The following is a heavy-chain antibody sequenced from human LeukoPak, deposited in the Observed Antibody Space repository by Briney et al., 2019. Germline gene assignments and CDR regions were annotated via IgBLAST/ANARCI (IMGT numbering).Heavy chain of an antibody. CDR3: AKDRWDIVVVPAASNTVTKEIYYFDY. CDR2: ISYDGTNK. J-gene: IGHJ4*02. V-gene: IGHV3-30*18. Sequence: GGSLRLSCAASGFTFSSYGMHWVRQAPGKGLEWVAVISYDGTNKYYADSVKGRFTISRDNSKNTLYLQMNSLRAEDTAVYYCAKDRWDIVVVPAASNTVTKEIYYFDYWGQGTLVTVSS. D-gene: IGHD2-2*01. CDR1: GFTFSSYG.